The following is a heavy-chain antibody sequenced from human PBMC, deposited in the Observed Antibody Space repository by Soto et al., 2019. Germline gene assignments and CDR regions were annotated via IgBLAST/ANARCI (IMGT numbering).Heavy chain of an antibody. D-gene: IGHD1-1*01. J-gene: IGHJ6*02. V-gene: IGHV1-18*01. CDR2: ISAYNGKK. Sequence: QVQLVQSGAEVKKPGASVKVSCKASDYTFSSYGISWVRKAPGQGLEWMGWISAYNGKKKYAQKVQGRVTLTTDTSRSTAYMELRSLRYDDTAVYDCARELADWNDMLGEDYYYGMDVWGQGTTVTVSS. CDR3: ARELADWNDMLGEDYYYGMDV. CDR1: DYTFSSYG.